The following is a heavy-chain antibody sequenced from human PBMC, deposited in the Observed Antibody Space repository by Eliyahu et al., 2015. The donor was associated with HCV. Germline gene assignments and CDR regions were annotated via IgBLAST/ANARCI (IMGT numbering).Heavy chain of an antibody. V-gene: IGHV3-66*02. Sequence: VLLVESGGGLVXPGGSLKLSCAASGFSVGXNYMTXVRQAPGKGLXWVSVLYSGVGDYYAASVRGRFTTSRDTSRNTLYLQMNSLGPEDTAMYYCAKVSPLGRSLQWLADSWGQGTLVTVSS. CDR1: GFSVGXNY. CDR3: AKVSPLGRSLQWLADS. J-gene: IGHJ5*02. CDR2: LYSGVGD. D-gene: IGHD3-3*01.